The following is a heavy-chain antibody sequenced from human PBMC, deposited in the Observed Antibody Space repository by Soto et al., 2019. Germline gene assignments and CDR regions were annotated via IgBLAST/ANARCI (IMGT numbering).Heavy chain of an antibody. Sequence: QVQLVQSGAEVKKPGASVKVSCKASGYTFTSYGISWVRQAPGQGLEWMGWISAYNGNTNYAQKLQGRVTMTTDTCTGTAYMELRGLRSDDTAVYYWAREAIGGYGYNSLGWFDPWGQGTLVTVSS. V-gene: IGHV1-18*01. J-gene: IGHJ5*02. CDR2: ISAYNGNT. CDR3: AREAIGGYGYNSLGWFDP. CDR1: GYTFTSYG. D-gene: IGHD5-12*01.